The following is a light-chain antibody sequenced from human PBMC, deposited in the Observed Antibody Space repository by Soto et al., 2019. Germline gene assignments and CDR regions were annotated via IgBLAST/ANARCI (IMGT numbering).Light chain of an antibody. CDR3: QQSDSTPQT. CDR1: QSPSRF. CDR2: AAS. Sequence: DIQMTQSPSSLSASVGDRVTITCRASQSPSRFLNWYQQKPGKAPKLLIYAASSLESGVPSRFSGSGSGTDFTLTISSLQPEDFATYYCQQSDSTPQTFGQGTKVEIK. J-gene: IGKJ1*01. V-gene: IGKV1-39*01.